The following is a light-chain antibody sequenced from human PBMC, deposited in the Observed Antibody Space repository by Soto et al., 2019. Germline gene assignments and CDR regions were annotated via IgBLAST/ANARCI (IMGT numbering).Light chain of an antibody. J-gene: IGKJ4*01. V-gene: IGKV3-11*01. CDR1: QSVSSY. CDR3: QKRSNWPPALT. Sequence: EIVLTQSPATLSLSPGERATLSCRASQSVSSYLAWYQQKPGQAPRLLIYDASNRATGIPARFSGSGSGTDFTLTISSLEPEDFAVYYCQKRSNWPPALTFGGGNKVEIK. CDR2: DAS.